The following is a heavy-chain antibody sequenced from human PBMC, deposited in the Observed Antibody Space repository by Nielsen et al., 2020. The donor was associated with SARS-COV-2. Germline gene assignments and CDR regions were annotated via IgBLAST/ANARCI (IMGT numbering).Heavy chain of an antibody. CDR1: GFTFSSYD. V-gene: IGHV3-13*04. CDR3: ARSGGSSGYYYYYYGMDV. CDR2: IGTAGDT. D-gene: IGHD3-22*01. Sequence: GGSLRLSCAASGFTFSSYDMHWVRQATGKGLEWVSAIGTAGDTYYPGSVKGRFTISRENAKNSLYLQMNSLRAGDTAVYYCARSGGSSGYYYYYYGMDVWGQGTTVTASS. J-gene: IGHJ6*02.